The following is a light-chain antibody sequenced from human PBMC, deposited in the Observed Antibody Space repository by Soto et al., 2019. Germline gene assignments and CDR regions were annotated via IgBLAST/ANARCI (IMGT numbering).Light chain of an antibody. CDR3: QQYGSSPPRT. J-gene: IGKJ1*01. Sequence: EIVLTQSPGSLSLSPLERATLSCMAIQSVSNDFLAWYQQKPGQAPRLLIYGASTRATDVPDRFSGSGSGADFTLSISRLEPEDFAVYYCQQYGSSPPRTFGQGTKVDIK. CDR1: QSVSNDF. V-gene: IGKV3-20*01. CDR2: GAS.